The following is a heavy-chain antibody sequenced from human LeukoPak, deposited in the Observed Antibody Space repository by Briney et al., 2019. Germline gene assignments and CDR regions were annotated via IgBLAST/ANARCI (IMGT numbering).Heavy chain of an antibody. Sequence: GRSLRLSCAASGFTFSSYSMNWVRQAPGKGLEWVSYISSSSSTIYYADSVKGRFTISRDNAKNSLYLQMNSLRAEDTAVYYCARETVDSSGYYSDYWGQGTLVTVSS. V-gene: IGHV3-48*04. CDR3: ARETVDSSGYYSDY. J-gene: IGHJ4*02. CDR2: ISSSSSTI. CDR1: GFTFSSYS. D-gene: IGHD3-22*01.